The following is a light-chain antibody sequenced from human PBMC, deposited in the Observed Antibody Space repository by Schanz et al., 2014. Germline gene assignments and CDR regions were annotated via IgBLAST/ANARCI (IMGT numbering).Light chain of an antibody. J-gene: IGLJ3*02. CDR3: SSYTSSSTWV. V-gene: IGLV2-8*01. CDR1: SSDVGAYNF. Sequence: QSVLTQPPSASGSPGQSVTISCTGTSSDVGAYNFVSWYEQHPGKAPKLMINEVNKRPSGVPDRFSGSKSGNTASLTISGLQAEDEADYYCSSYTSSSTWVFGGGTKLTVL. CDR2: EVN.